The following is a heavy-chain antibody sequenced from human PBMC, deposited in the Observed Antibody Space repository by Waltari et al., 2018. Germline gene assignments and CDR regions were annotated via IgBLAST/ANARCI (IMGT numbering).Heavy chain of an antibody. V-gene: IGHV4-4*07. CDR2: IHGSGSIT. CDR3: ARGDNGGYMRDFDY. J-gene: IGHJ4*02. CDR1: GGSVSSNF. D-gene: IGHD1-26*01. Sequence: QVQLQESGPGLVKPSETLSLTCAVSGGSVSSNFWSWFRQSPGKGLEWIGRIHGSGSITDNNPSLKRRVTISTDTSKNPLSLKLSSVTAADTAVYYSARGDNGGYMRDFDYWGQGVLVTVSS.